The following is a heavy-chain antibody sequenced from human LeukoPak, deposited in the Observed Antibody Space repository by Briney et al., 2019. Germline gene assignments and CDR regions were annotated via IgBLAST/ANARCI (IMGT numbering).Heavy chain of an antibody. Sequence: SETLSLTCTVSGGSISSSTYYWGWIRQPPGKGLEWIGSINYSGSTYYNPSLKSRVTISVDTSKNQFSLKLSSVTAADTAVYYCARGRGSYWGQGTLVTVSS. V-gene: IGHV4-39*07. CDR3: ARGRGSY. CDR2: INYSGST. J-gene: IGHJ4*02. CDR1: GGSISSSTYY. D-gene: IGHD1-26*01.